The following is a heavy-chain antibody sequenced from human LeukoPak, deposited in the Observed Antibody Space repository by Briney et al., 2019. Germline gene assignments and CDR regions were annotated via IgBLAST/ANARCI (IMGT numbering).Heavy chain of an antibody. CDR2: INPNSGGT. J-gene: IGHJ5*02. V-gene: IGHV1-2*02. CDR3: ARDRDIVDNWFDP. Sequence: GASVKVSCKASGYTFTGYYMHWVRQAPGQGLEWMGWINPNSGGTNYAQKFQGRVTMTRDTSISTAYMELSRLRSDDTAVYYCARDRDIVDNWFDPWGQGTLVTVSS. D-gene: IGHD2-15*01. CDR1: GYTFTGYY.